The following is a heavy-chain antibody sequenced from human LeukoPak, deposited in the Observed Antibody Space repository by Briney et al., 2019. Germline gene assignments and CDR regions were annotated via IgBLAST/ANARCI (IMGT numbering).Heavy chain of an antibody. V-gene: IGHV3-15*01. Sequence: AGGSLRLSCAASGFTFSNAWMNWVRQAPGKGLEWAGRIKSKTDGGTTDYAAPVKGRFTISRDDSKNTLFLQMDSLKTEDTAVYYCTGPGMDVWGKGTTVTVSS. CDR2: IKSKTDGGTT. J-gene: IGHJ6*04. CDR3: TGPGMDV. CDR1: GFTFSNAW.